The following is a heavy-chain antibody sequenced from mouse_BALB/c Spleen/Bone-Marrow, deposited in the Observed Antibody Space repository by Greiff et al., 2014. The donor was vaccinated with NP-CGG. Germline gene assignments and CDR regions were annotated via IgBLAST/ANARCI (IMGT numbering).Heavy chain of an antibody. CDR1: GYTFTYYT. J-gene: IGHJ3*01. CDR2: INHTSNYT. CDR3: VREALWSFFTF. Sequence: QVQLQQSGAELARPGASVRMSCRTSGYTFTYYTMYWVKQRPGQGLEWIGYINHTSNYTNYNQKFKDKATLTADTSSNTAYMQLSSLTSEDSAVYYCVREALWSFFTFRCQGSLVTVSA. V-gene: IGHV1-4*01.